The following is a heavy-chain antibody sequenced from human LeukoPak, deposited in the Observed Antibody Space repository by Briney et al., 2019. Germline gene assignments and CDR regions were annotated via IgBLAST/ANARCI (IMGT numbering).Heavy chain of an antibody. V-gene: IGHV1-18*01. CDR2: ISAYNGNT. Sequence: ASVKVSCKASGYTFTSYGISWVRQAPGQGLEWMGWISAYNGNTNYAQKLQGRVTMTTDTSTSTAYMELRSLRSDDTAVYYCARTFNSYCSSTSCYAGGAFDIWGQGTMVTVSS. CDR3: ARTFNSYCSSTSCYAGGAFDI. CDR1: GYTFTSYG. J-gene: IGHJ3*02. D-gene: IGHD2-2*01.